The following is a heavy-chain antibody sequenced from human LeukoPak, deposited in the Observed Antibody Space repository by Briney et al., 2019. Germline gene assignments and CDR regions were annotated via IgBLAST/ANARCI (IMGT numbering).Heavy chain of an antibody. J-gene: IGHJ4*02. Sequence: SETLSLTCTVSGGSFSSYYWSWIRQPPGKGLEWIGYIYTTGTTSYNPSLKSRVTISLDTSKNQFSLQLSSVTAADTAVYYRARERYDFWSFDYWGQGTLVTFSS. CDR1: GGSFSSYY. CDR2: IYTTGTT. V-gene: IGHV4-4*09. D-gene: IGHD3-3*01. CDR3: ARERYDFWSFDY.